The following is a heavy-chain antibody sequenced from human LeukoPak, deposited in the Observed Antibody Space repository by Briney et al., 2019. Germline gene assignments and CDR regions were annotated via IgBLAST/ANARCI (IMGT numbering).Heavy chain of an antibody. CDR3: ARVVDYGDYGSPGYYYYMDV. V-gene: IGHV4-59*01. J-gene: IGHJ6*03. D-gene: IGHD4-17*01. CDR1: GGAISSYY. CDR2: IYYSGNT. Sequence: SETLSLTCTVSGGAISSYYWSWIWQPPGKGLDWIGYIYYSGNTKYNPSLKSRVTISVDTSKNQFSLKLSSVTAADTAVYYCARVVDYGDYGSPGYYYYMDVWGKGTTVTVSS.